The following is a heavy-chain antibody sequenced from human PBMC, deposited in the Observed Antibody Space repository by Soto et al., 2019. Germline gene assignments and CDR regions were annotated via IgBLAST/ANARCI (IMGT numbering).Heavy chain of an antibody. D-gene: IGHD6-25*01. V-gene: IGHV4-39*01. CDR1: GGSISSSSYY. Sequence: SETLSLTCTVSGGSISSSSYYWGWIRQPPGKGLEWIGSIYYSGSTYYNPSLKSRVTISVDTSKNQISLKLSSVTAADTAVYYCATQSGLKSYYYCFMDVWGQGTTVTVSS. CDR3: ATQSGLKSYYYCFMDV. CDR2: IYYSGST. J-gene: IGHJ6*02.